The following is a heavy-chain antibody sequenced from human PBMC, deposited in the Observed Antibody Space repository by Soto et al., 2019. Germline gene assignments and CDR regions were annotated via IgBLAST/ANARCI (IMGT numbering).Heavy chain of an antibody. CDR3: TRALSGSYGS. V-gene: IGHV6-1*01. Sequence: SQTLSLTCAISGDSVSSKSATWNWIRQSPSRGLEWLGRTYYRSKWSTDYAVSVNNRITINPDTSKNQFSLQLNTVTPEDTSMYYCTRALSGSYGSWGHGTLFTVSS. CDR1: GDSVSSKSAT. CDR2: TYYRSKWST. J-gene: IGHJ5*01. D-gene: IGHD1-26*01.